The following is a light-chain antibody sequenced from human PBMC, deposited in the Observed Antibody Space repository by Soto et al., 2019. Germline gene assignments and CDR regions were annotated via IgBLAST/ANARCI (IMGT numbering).Light chain of an antibody. J-gene: IGLJ1*01. CDR3: SAHTTSFTFV. CDR2: EVS. V-gene: IGLV2-14*01. CDR1: RSDIGSYDY. Sequence: QSALTQPASVSGSPGQSITISCIGSRSDIGSYDYVSWHQHQQGKAPKVLIYEVSSRPSGVSSRFSGSRSGNTASLTISGLQPEDEATYYCSAHTTSFTFVFGPGTKVTVL.